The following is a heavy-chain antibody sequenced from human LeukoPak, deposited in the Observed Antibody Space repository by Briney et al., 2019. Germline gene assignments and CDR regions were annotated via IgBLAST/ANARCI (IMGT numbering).Heavy chain of an antibody. CDR2: IKQDGSET. D-gene: IGHD1-26*01. CDR1: GFTFSSFC. V-gene: IGHV3-7*01. Sequence: GGSLRLSCAASGFTFSSFCMSWVRQAPGKGLEWVANIKQDGSETHYVDSVKGRFTISRDNARNSLYLQMNSLRADDTAVYYCARDKVVGATYFDNWGQGTLVTVSS. CDR3: ARDKVVGATYFDN. J-gene: IGHJ4*02.